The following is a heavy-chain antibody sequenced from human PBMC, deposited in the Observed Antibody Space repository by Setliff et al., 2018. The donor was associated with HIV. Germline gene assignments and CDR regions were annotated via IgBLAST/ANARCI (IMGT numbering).Heavy chain of an antibody. D-gene: IGHD3-10*01. CDR2: IIRFFGTT. CDR1: GGALSSYA. CDR3: ATKAQSSGAYYYYYYYMDV. J-gene: IGHJ6*03. V-gene: IGHV1-69*05. Sequence: SVKVSCKASGGALSSYALSWVRQAPGQGLEWLGGIIRFFGTTDYAQKFQGRLTITTDESTNTAYMELSSLRSEDTAVYYCATKAQSSGAYYYYYYYMDVWGKGTTVTVSS.